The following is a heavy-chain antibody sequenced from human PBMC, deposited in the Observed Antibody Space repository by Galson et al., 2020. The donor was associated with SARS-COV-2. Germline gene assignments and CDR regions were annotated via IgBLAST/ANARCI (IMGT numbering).Heavy chain of an antibody. CDR2: IHYSGRT. D-gene: IGHD1-26*01. Sequence: SQTLSLTCTVSSDSISNFLWTWIRQSPGKGLEWIGDIHYSGRTNYNPSLKSRVAMSLDTSMKHFSLTLTSVTAADTAVFYCARGAGMMSSGKYFDLWGRGTLVTVSS. CDR3: ARGAGMMSSGKYFDL. CDR1: SDSISNFL. V-gene: IGHV4-59*08. J-gene: IGHJ2*01.